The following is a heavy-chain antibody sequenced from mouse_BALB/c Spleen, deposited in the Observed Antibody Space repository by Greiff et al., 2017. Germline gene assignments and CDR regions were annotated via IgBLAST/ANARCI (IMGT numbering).Heavy chain of an antibody. V-gene: IGHV10-1*02. Sequence: EVQLVESGGGLVQPKGSLKLSCAASGFTFNTYAMNWVRQAPGKGLEWVARIRSKSNNYATYYADSVKDRFTISRDDSQSMLYLQMNNLKTEDTAMYYCVRQGDGNYPHWYFDVWGAGTTVTVSS. J-gene: IGHJ1*01. CDR3: VRQGDGNYPHWYFDV. D-gene: IGHD2-1*01. CDR1: GFTFNTYA. CDR2: IRSKSNNYAT.